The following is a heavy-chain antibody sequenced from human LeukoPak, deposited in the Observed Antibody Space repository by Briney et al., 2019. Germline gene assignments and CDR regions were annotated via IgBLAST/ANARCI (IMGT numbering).Heavy chain of an antibody. D-gene: IGHD6-13*01. J-gene: IGHJ4*02. CDR3: AREFDPMDSSSWSTLSPTRIFDY. CDR2: IWYDGSNK. CDR1: GFTFSSYG. V-gene: IGHV3-33*01. Sequence: ESGGSLRLSCAASGFTFSSYGMHWVRQAPGKGLEWVAVIWYDGSNKYYADSVKGRFTISRDNSKNTLCLQMNSLRAEDTAVYYCAREFDPMDSSSWSTLSPTRIFDYWGQGTLVTVSS.